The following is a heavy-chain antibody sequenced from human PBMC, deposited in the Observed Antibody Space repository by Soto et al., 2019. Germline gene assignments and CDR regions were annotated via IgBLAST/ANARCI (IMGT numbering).Heavy chain of an antibody. CDR3: TRHFEGYTYRPNLTRAYYYYGMDV. CDR2: IRSKAYGGTT. CDR1: GFTFGDYA. V-gene: IGHV3-49*04. D-gene: IGHD5-18*01. J-gene: IGHJ6*02. Sequence: PGWSLRLSCTASGFTFGDYAMSWVRHAPGKGLEWVGFIRSKAYGGTTEYAASVKGRFTISRDDSKSIAYLQMNSLKTEDTAVYYRTRHFEGYTYRPNLTRAYYYYGMDVWGQGTMVTVSS.